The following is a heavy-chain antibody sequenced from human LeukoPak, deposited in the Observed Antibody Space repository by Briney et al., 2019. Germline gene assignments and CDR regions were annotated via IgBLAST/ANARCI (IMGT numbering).Heavy chain of an antibody. J-gene: IGHJ4*02. Sequence: SETLSLTCTVSGGSISSGGYYWSWIRQHPEKGLEWIGYIYYSGSTYYNPSLKSRVTISVDTSKNQFSLKLSSVTAADTAVYYCAREGSYYDILTGYRSRYFDYWGQGTLVTVSS. CDR1: GGSISSGGYY. D-gene: IGHD3-9*01. CDR2: IYYSGST. CDR3: AREGSYYDILTGYRSRYFDY. V-gene: IGHV4-31*03.